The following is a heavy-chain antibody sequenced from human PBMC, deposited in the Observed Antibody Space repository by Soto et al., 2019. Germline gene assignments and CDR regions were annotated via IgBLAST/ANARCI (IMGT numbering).Heavy chain of an antibody. Sequence: QVQLVESGGGVVQPGRSLRLSCAASGFTFSSYGMHWVRQAPGKGLEWVAVIWYDGSNKYYADSVKGRFTISRDNSKNPLNLQMNSLRAEDTAVYYCAREKSSGYYRDAFDIWGQGTMVTVSS. CDR1: GFTFSSYG. CDR3: AREKSSGYYRDAFDI. CDR2: IWYDGSNK. D-gene: IGHD3-22*01. J-gene: IGHJ3*02. V-gene: IGHV3-33*01.